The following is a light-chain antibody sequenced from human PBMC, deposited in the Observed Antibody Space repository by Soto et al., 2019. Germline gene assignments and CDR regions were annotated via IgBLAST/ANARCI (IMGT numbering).Light chain of an antibody. V-gene: IGKV3-15*01. J-gene: IGKJ2*02. CDR1: QSVRNN. CDR2: GAY. Sequence: EIVMTQSPATLSVSPGESATLSCRASQSVRNNLAWYQQKPGQAPRLLIYGAYTRAIGIPARFSASGSGAAFTLTISSLQSEDFAVYFCQQYNNWPRTFDQGTNVEIK. CDR3: QQYNNWPRT.